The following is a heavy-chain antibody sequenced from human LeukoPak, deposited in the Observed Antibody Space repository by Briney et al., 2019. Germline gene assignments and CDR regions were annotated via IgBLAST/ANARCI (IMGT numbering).Heavy chain of an antibody. CDR3: ARALGHCSGGSCTRGYNWFDP. J-gene: IGHJ5*02. CDR1: GGSISSSDYY. CDR2: IYYGGST. V-gene: IGHV4-39*01. Sequence: PSETLSLTCTVSGGSISSSDYYWGWIRQPPGKGLEWIGSIYYGGSTYYNPSLKSRVTMSVDTSMNQFSLKLSSVTTADTAVYYCARALGHCSGGSCTRGYNWFDPWGQGTLVTVPS. D-gene: IGHD2-15*01.